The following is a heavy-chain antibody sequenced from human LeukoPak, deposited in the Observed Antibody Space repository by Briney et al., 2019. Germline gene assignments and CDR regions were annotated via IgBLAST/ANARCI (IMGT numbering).Heavy chain of an antibody. D-gene: IGHD5-18*01. CDR1: GGTFSNYA. J-gene: IGHJ4*02. CDR2: IIPVFGTA. V-gene: IGHV1-69*05. CDR3: ARVNVDTAMVTGFDD. Sequence: GASVKVSCKASGGTFSNYAISWVRQAPGQGLEWMGGIIPVFGTAKYAQKFQGRVTITTDESTSTAYMELSSLRSEDTAVYYCARVNVDTAMVTGFDDWGQGTLVTVSS.